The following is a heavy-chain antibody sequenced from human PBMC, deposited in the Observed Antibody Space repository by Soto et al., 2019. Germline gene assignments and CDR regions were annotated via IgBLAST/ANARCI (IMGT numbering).Heavy chain of an antibody. CDR1: GFKFSTYG. V-gene: IGHV3-30*18. Sequence: QVQLVESGGGVVQPGRSLRLSCGASGFKFSTYGMHWVRQAPGKGLEWVAVISYDGNNKDYADSVKGRFTISRDNSKNTSHLQMNSLRAEDTAVYYCAKGLVGYVFGVQDYCFGMDVWGQGTTVAVSS. D-gene: IGHD1-26*01. CDR3: AKGLVGYVFGVQDYCFGMDV. J-gene: IGHJ6*02. CDR2: ISYDGNNK.